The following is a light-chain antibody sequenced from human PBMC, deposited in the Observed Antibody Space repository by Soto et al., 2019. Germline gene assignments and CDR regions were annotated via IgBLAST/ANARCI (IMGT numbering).Light chain of an antibody. CDR1: RSDIGSYIY. CDR2: EVR. J-gene: IGLJ1*01. CDR3: LSYTSTSSYV. V-gene: IGLV2-14*01. Sequence: QCVLTQPASVSGCPGQSITISWAGTRSDIGSYIYIAWYQQFPGKTPNRIIYEVRNRPSGVCFRFSGSKSGDTASLTISGLQAEHEADYYCLSYTSTSSYVFATGTKVTVL.